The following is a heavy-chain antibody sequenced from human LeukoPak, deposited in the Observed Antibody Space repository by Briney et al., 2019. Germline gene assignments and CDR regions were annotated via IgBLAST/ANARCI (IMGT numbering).Heavy chain of an antibody. CDR1: GFTFSSYA. D-gene: IGHD1-26*01. Sequence: GGSLRLSCAASGFTFSSYAMSWVRQAPGKGLEWVSAIVGDTVTVYTDSVKGRFTISRDNSKNTLYLRMNSLRAEDTAIYYCAKGSAQWEIYDYWGQGTLVTVSS. CDR2: IVGDTVT. V-gene: IGHV3-23*01. J-gene: IGHJ4*02. CDR3: AKGSAQWEIYDY.